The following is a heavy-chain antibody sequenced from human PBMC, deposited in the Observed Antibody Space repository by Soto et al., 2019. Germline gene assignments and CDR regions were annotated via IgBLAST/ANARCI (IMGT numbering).Heavy chain of an antibody. D-gene: IGHD3-10*01. CDR1: GGIFITSG. CDR3: ASETAHRSASGRPLQAENFDS. CDR2: IIPFLGTT. Sequence: QVQLVQSGAEVKMPGSSVKVSCKTSGGIFITSGLSWVRQAPGQGLEWMGGIIPFLGTTNHAQKFQGRVTITADKSTSTVYLELSDLTFEDTATSYCASETAHRSASGRPLQAENFDSWGQGTLVTVSS. V-gene: IGHV1-69*06. J-gene: IGHJ4*02.